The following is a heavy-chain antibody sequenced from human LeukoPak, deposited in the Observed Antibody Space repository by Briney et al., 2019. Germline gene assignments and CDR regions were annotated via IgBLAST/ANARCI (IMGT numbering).Heavy chain of an antibody. J-gene: IGHJ4*02. CDR2: IYHTGST. V-gene: IGHV4-59*01. D-gene: IGHD5-12*01. CDR1: GASISNYY. Sequence: SETLSLTCTVSGASISNYYWSWIRQPPGKGLEWIGYIYHTGSTSYNPSLKSRVIMSVETSQNHFSLKVRSVTAADTAVYYCAREDSGYDYSPFYYWGQGILVTVSS. CDR3: AREDSGYDYSPFYY.